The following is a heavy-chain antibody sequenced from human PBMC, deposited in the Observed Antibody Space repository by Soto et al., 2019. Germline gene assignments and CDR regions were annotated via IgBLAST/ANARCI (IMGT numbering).Heavy chain of an antibody. CDR2: VSHDGRNT. J-gene: IGHJ4*02. V-gene: IGHV3-30*18. CDR3: AKGGRHWLVTSDFNY. Sequence: VQLVESGGGVVQPGRSLRLSCAASGFTLSDYAMHWVRQAPGKGLEWVAVVSHDGRNTHYADSVKGRFTISRDSSKNTVSLEMTSLRAEYTAVYYCAKGGRHWLVTSDFNYWGQGALLTVSS. D-gene: IGHD6-19*01. CDR1: GFTLSDYA.